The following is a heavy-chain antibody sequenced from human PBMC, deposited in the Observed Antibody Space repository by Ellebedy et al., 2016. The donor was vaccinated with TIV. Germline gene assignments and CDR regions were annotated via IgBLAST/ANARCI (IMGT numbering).Heavy chain of an antibody. CDR3: ATVSSFLVQEIYFDY. CDR2: FDPEDGET. Sequence: ASVKVSXKVSGYTLTVLSMHWVRQAPGKGLEWMGGFDPEDGETIYAQKFQGRVTMTEDTSTDTAYMELSSLRSEDTAVYYCATVSSFLVQEIYFDYWGQGTLVTVSS. V-gene: IGHV1-24*01. D-gene: IGHD6-6*01. CDR1: GYTLTVLS. J-gene: IGHJ4*02.